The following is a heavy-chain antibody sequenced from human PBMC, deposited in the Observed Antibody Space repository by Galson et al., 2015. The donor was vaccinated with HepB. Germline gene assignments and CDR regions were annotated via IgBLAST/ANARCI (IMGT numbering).Heavy chain of an antibody. D-gene: IGHD3-22*01. CDR3: ANLYYYDSSGYYYSSY. CDR2: ISYDGSNK. Sequence: SLRLSCAVSGFTFSTYAMHWVRQAPGKGLEWVAVISYDGSNKYYADSVKGRFTISRDNSKNTLYLQMNSLRAEDTAVYYCANLYYYDSSGYYYSSYWGQGTLVTVSS. CDR1: GFTFSTYA. J-gene: IGHJ4*02. V-gene: IGHV3-30*18.